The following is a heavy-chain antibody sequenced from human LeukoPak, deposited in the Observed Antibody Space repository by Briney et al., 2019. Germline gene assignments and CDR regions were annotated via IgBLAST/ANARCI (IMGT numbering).Heavy chain of an antibody. J-gene: IGHJ4*02. CDR1: GVTFSNYG. V-gene: IGHV3-30*03. CDR2: ISSNGNDK. CDR3: TTKVMRGSRGDDYDD. Sequence: GGSLRLSCEASGVTFSNYGMHWVRQAPGKGLEWVALISSNGNDKLYGDSVKGRFTVSRDDSKSTLYLQMNSLRAEDTAVYYYTTKVMRGSRGDDYDDWGQGTLVAVSS. D-gene: IGHD5-12*01.